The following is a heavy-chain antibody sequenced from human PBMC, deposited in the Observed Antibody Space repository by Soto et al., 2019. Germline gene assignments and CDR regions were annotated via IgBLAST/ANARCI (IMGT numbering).Heavy chain of an antibody. CDR2: MYKTGST. J-gene: IGHJ6*02. CDR1: GGSISGYY. V-gene: IGHV4-59*01. CDR3: ARDLWGYCGTDCYPLDV. Sequence: PSETLSLTCTVSGGSISGYYWSWIRQPPGKGLEWIGYMYKTGSTVYNPSFMSRVTISVDTSKNQFSLKLNSVTAADTAVYYCARDLWGYCGTDCYPLDVLGQGTLVTVSS. D-gene: IGHD2-21*02.